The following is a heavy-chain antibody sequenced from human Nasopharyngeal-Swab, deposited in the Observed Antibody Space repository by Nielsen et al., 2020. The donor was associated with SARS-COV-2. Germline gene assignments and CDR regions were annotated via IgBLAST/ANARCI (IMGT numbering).Heavy chain of an antibody. CDR2: ISYDGSNK. D-gene: IGHD3/OR15-3a*01. J-gene: IGHJ4*02. Sequence: GESLKISCAASGFTFSSYAMHWVRQAPGKGLEWVAVISYDGSNKYYADSVKGRFTISRDNSKNTLYLQMNSLKTEDTAVYYCTTDLLAKNVDYYFDYWGQGTLVTVSS. CDR3: TTDLLAKNVDYYFDY. CDR1: GFTFSSYA. V-gene: IGHV3-30-3*01.